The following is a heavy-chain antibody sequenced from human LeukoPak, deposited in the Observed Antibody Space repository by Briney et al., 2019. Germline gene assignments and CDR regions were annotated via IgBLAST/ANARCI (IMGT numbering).Heavy chain of an antibody. CDR3: ARDVYGSGT. CDR1: GFTISHYW. CDR2: TNQDGSEK. V-gene: IGHV3-7*01. D-gene: IGHD3-10*01. Sequence: GGSLRLSCVGSGFTISHYWMSWVRQAPGKGLEWVANTNQDGSEKYYVDAVKGRFTISRDNAKNSVYLQMNNLGAEDTAVYYCARDVYGSGTWGQGNLVTVSS. J-gene: IGHJ4*02.